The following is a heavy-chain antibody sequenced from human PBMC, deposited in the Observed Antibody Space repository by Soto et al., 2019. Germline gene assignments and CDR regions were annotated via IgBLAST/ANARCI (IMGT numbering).Heavy chain of an antibody. CDR1: GFTFSSYA. CDR3: AKDLGTDYFSSAYCTSYYMDV. V-gene: IGHV3-23*01. CDR2: ISGSGDNT. J-gene: IGHJ6*03. Sequence: EVQLLESGGGLVQPGGSLRLSCAASGFTFSSYALNWVRQAPGKGLEWVSVISGSGDNTYYADSVKGRFTISRDNSKNTLYLQMNSMRAEDTAVYYCAKDLGTDYFSSAYCTSYYMDVWGKGTTVTVSS. D-gene: IGHD3-3*01.